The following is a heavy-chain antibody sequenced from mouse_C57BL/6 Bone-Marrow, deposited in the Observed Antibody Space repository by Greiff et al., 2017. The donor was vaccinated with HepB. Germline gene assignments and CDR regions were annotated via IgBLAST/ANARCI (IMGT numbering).Heavy chain of an antibody. CDR1: GFNIKDYY. CDR3: ATGHYGSSPFDY. V-gene: IGHV14-1*01. CDR2: IDPEDGDT. D-gene: IGHD1-1*01. J-gene: IGHJ2*01. Sequence: EVKLQESGAELVRPGASVKLSCTASGFNIKDYYMHWVKQRPEQGLEWIGRIDPEDGDTEYAPKFQGKATMTADTSSNTAYLQLSSLTSEDTAVYYCATGHYGSSPFDYWGQGTTLTVSS.